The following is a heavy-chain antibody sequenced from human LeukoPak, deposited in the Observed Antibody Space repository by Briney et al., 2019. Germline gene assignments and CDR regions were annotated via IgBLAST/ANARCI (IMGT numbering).Heavy chain of an antibody. CDR3: ARDPSDAYYYDSSGYYYFDY. CDR1: GFTFSSYS. V-gene: IGHV3-21*01. Sequence: GGSLRLSCAASGFTFSSYSMNWVRQAPGKGLEWVSSISSSSSYIYYADSVKGRFTISRDNAKNSLYLQMNSLRAEDTAVYYRARDPSDAYYYDSSGYYYFDYWGQGTLVTVSS. CDR2: ISSSSSYI. J-gene: IGHJ4*02. D-gene: IGHD3-22*01.